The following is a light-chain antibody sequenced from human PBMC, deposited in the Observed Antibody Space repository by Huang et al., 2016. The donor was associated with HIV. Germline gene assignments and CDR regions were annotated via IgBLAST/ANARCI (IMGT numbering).Light chain of an antibody. CDR2: AAS. CDR3: QHGT. J-gene: IGKJ1*01. CDR1: QSVTSN. Sequence: IVLTQSPDTVSASPGETATLSCRASQSVTSNLAWYQQKPGQAPRLLIYAASSRATNSPARFSGSGYGTEFTLTITSLQSEDFAVYYCQHGTFGQGTKVEIK. V-gene: IGKV3D-15*01.